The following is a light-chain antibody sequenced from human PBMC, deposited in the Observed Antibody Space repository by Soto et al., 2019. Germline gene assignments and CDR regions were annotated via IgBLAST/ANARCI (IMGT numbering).Light chain of an antibody. CDR1: ENINTF. Sequence: DVPMTQSPSLSASVGDRVTITCRASENINTFLNWYQQKPGKGPKLLIYAASSLQSGVPSRFSGSGSGTDFTLTINSLQPEDFATYYCQHVSSKPTFGQGTKVEI. CDR2: AAS. V-gene: IGKV1-39*01. J-gene: IGKJ1*01. CDR3: QHVSSKPT.